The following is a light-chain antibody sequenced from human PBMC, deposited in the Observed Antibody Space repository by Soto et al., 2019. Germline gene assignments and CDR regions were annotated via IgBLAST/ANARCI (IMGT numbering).Light chain of an antibody. CDR3: QKYRSVIT. Sequence: DIQMTQSPSSLSASVGDRVTITCRASQGISNFLAWYQQKPGKVPKLLISAASTLQSGVPSRFSGSGSGTDFTLTINSLQPEDVAPYYCQKYRSVITFGQGTRLEIK. CDR1: QGISNF. CDR2: AAS. J-gene: IGKJ5*01. V-gene: IGKV1-27*01.